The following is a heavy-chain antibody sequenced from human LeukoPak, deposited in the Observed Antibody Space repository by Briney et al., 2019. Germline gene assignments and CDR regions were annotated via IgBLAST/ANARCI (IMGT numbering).Heavy chain of an antibody. V-gene: IGHV1-69*05. Sequence: SVKVSCKASGGTFSSYAISWVRQAPGQGLEWMGGIIPIFGTANYAQKLQGRVTMTTDTSTSTAYMELRSLRSDDTAVYYCARVLPKDDAFDIWGQGTMVTVSS. D-gene: IGHD2-2*01. CDR3: ARVLPKDDAFDI. J-gene: IGHJ3*02. CDR2: IIPIFGTA. CDR1: GGTFSSYA.